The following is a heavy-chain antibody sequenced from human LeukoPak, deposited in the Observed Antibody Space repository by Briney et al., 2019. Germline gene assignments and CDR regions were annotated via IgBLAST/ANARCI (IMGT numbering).Heavy chain of an antibody. CDR3: ARSGSHNYYYYGMDV. CDR1: GYTFTSYG. CDR2: ISAYNGNT. D-gene: IGHD1-26*01. J-gene: IGHJ6*02. V-gene: IGHV1-18*01. Sequence: ASVKVSCKASGYTFTSYGISWVRQAPGQGLEWMGWISAYNGNTNYAQKLQGRVTMTTDTSTSTAYMELRSLRSDDTAVFYCARSGSHNYYYYGMDVWGQGTTVIVSS.